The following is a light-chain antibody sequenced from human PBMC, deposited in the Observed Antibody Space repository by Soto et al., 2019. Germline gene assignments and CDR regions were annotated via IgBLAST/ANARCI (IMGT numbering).Light chain of an antibody. Sequence: EMVLTQSPGTLSLSPGEIATLSCRASQSLSKNYIAWYQHKPRQAPRLLIHDASNRATGIPDRFSGSGSGTELTLNISSLEPEDSAVYYCQQCVTAPLTFGPGTKVEI. J-gene: IGKJ1*01. CDR3: QQCVTAPLT. CDR1: QSLSKNY. CDR2: DAS. V-gene: IGKV3-20*01.